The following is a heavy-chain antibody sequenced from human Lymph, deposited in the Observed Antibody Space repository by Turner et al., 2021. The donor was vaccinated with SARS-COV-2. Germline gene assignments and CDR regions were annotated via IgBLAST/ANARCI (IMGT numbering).Heavy chain of an antibody. CDR1: GGSMTSNY. CDR2: IYYRGSS. V-gene: IGHV4-59*01. CDR3: ARETVNNWVDP. J-gene: IGHJ5*02. Sequence: VQLQPSRTILLKPIDTLFLTCTVSGGSMTSNYSSWIRRHSGKRLEWIGYIYYRGSSNYNPYLKSRVTISVDKSKNQFFMKLTSVNAADTARDYCARETVNNWVDPWGQGILVTVSS. D-gene: IGHD1-1*01.